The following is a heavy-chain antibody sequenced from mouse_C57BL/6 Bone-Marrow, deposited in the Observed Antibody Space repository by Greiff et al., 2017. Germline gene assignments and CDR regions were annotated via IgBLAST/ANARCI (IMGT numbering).Heavy chain of an antibody. Sequence: EVKLQESGAELVRPGASVKLSCTASGFNIKDDYMHWVKQRPEQGLEWIGWIDPENGDTEYASKFQGKATITADTSSNTAYLQLSSLTSEDTAVYYGTTSGKDYWGQGTTLTVSA. CDR1: GFNIKDDY. J-gene: IGHJ2*01. V-gene: IGHV14-4*01. CDR3: TTSGKDY. D-gene: IGHD3-1*01. CDR2: IDPENGDT.